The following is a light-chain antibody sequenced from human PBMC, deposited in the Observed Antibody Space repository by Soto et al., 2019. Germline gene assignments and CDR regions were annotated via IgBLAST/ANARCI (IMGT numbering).Light chain of an antibody. CDR2: GDN. Sequence: QSVLTQPPSVSGAPGQRVTISCTGSSSNIGRGYDVHWYQQVPGSAPRLLLSGDNTRPSGVPDRFSGSRSGTSASLAITGLQAEDEADYYCQIFDSSLTISWVFGGGTKLTVL. CDR3: QIFDSSLTISWV. V-gene: IGLV1-40*01. CDR1: SSNIGRGYD. J-gene: IGLJ3*02.